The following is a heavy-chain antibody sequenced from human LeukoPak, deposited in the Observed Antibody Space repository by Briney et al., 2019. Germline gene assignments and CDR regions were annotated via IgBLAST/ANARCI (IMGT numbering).Heavy chain of an antibody. CDR1: GFTLSTNA. Sequence: GGSLRLSCLTSGFTLSTNAMSWVRQAPGKGLEWISGISGSGASTYYADSVKGRFTISRVNSKNTLYLQMNSLRAEDTAVYYCAKSRGSGYYDPGSPRGYFDYWGQGTLVTVSS. D-gene: IGHD3-10*01. V-gene: IGHV3-23*01. J-gene: IGHJ4*02. CDR3: AKSRGSGYYDPGSPRGYFDY. CDR2: ISGSGAST.